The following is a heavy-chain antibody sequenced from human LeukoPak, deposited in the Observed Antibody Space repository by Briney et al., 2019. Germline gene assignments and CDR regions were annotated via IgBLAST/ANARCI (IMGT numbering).Heavy chain of an antibody. CDR1: GFTFSSNG. D-gene: IGHD5-12*01. Sequence: GGSLRLSCAASGFTFSSNGMHWVRQAPGKGLEWVAVISYDGSNKYYADSVKGRFTISRDNSKNTLYLQMNSLRAEDTAVYYCANFGGYGSPWGQGTLVTVSS. CDR2: ISYDGSNK. CDR3: ANFGGYGSP. V-gene: IGHV3-30*18. J-gene: IGHJ5*02.